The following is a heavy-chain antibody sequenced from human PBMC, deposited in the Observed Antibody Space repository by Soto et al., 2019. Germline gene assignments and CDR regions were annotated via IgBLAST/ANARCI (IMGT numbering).Heavy chain of an antibody. J-gene: IGHJ6*02. D-gene: IGHD2-15*01. CDR1: GFTFSSYG. V-gene: IGHV3-33*01. CDR2: IWYDGSNK. Sequence: GGSLRLSCAASGFTFSSYGMHWVRQAPGKGLEWVAVIWYDGSNKYYADSVKGRFTISRDNSKNTLYLQMNSLRAEDTAVYYCAREGYCSGGSCAYDYYYGMDVWGQGTTVTVSS. CDR3: AREGYCSGGSCAYDYYYGMDV.